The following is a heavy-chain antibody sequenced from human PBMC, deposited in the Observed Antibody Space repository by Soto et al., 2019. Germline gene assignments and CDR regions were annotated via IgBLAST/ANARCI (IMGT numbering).Heavy chain of an antibody. D-gene: IGHD3-10*01. Sequence: GGSLRLSCAASGFTFSSYAMSWVRQAPGKGLEWVSAISGSGGSTYYADSVKGRFTISRDNSKNTLYLQMNSLRAEDTAVYYCATYPDPDYHGSDYWGQGTLVTVSS. CDR2: ISGSGGST. V-gene: IGHV3-23*01. CDR1: GFTFSSYA. CDR3: ATYPDPDYHGSDY. J-gene: IGHJ4*02.